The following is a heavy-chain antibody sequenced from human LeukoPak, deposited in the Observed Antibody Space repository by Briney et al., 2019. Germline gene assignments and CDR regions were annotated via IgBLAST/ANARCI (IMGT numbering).Heavy chain of an antibody. CDR1: GFTFSSHT. CDR3: ARVAGYCSSTSNCYSDY. J-gene: IGHJ4*02. Sequence: PGESLRLSCAASGFTFSSHTMNWVRQAPVRQAPGKGLEWVSSISSSSSYIYYADSVKGRFTISRDNAKNSLYLQMNSLRAEDTAVYYCARVAGYCSSTSNCYSDYWGQGTLVTVSS. V-gene: IGHV3-21*01. CDR2: ISSSSSYI. D-gene: IGHD2-2*01.